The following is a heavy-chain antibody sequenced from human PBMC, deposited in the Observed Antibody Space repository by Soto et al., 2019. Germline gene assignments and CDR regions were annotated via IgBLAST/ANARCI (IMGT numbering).Heavy chain of an antibody. J-gene: IGHJ4*02. D-gene: IGHD1-26*01. CDR3: AKETALPVGATYFDY. Sequence: GGSLRLSCAASGFTFSSYGMHWVRQAPGKGLEWVAVISYDGSNKYYADSVKGRFTISRDNSKNTLYLQMNSLRAEDTAVYYCAKETALPVGATYFDYWGQGTLVTVSS. V-gene: IGHV3-30*18. CDR1: GFTFSSYG. CDR2: ISYDGSNK.